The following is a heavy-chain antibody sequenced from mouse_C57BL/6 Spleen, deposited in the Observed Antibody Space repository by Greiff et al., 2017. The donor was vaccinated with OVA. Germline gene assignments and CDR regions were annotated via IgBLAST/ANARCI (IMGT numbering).Heavy chain of an antibody. CDR1: GFNIKDYY. V-gene: IGHV14-2*01. D-gene: IGHD2-1*01. Sequence: VQLQQSGAELVKPGASVKLSCTASGFNIKDYYMHWVKQRTEQGLEWIGRIDPEDGETKYATKFQGKATITADTSANTAYLQLSSLTSEDTAVYYCARDNGNYGGYFDVWGTGTTVTVSS. J-gene: IGHJ1*03. CDR2: IDPEDGET. CDR3: ARDNGNYGGYFDV.